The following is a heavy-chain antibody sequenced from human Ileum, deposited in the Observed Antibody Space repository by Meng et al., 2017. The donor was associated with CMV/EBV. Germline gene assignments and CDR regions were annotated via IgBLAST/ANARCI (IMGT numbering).Heavy chain of an antibody. CDR3: ARAVRGDSTFDF. CDR2: VYFTGRT. J-gene: IGHJ4*02. D-gene: IGHD2-21*01. Sequence: SRGDGPNSWRWIRKPPGTRLEWIATVYFTGRTTSSPSLKSRLIVSVDTSENQFSLKLTSVTAADTAVYYCARAVRGDSTFDFWGQGALVTVSS. CDR1: SRGDGPNS. V-gene: IGHV4-61*01.